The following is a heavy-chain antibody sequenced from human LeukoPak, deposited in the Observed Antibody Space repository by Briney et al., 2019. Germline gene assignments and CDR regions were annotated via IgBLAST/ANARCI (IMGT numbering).Heavy chain of an antibody. CDR2: ISAYNGNT. CDR3: ARDNSVRDEAWWFNP. D-gene: IGHD5-24*01. V-gene: IGHV1-18*01. Sequence: ASVKVSCKASGYTFTSYGISWVRQAPGQGLEWMGWISAYNGNTNYAQKLQGRVTLTRDMSTSTDYLELSNLRSEDTAVYYCARDNSVRDEAWWFNPWGQGTLVTVSS. CDR1: GYTFTSYG. J-gene: IGHJ5*02.